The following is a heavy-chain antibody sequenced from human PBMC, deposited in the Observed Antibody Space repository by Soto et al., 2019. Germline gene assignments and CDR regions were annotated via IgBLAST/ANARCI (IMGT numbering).Heavy chain of an antibody. J-gene: IGHJ6*02. CDR1: GFTFSSYY. V-gene: IGHV3-7*01. Sequence: PGGSLRLSCAASGFTFSSYYMSWVRQAPGKGLEWVANIKQDGSETYYVDSVKGRFTISRDNAKNSLYLQMNSLRAEDTAVYYCARDWYGSGSYYYYYYGMDVWCQGTTVTVSS. D-gene: IGHD3-10*01. CDR3: ARDWYGSGSYYYYYYGMDV. CDR2: IKQDGSET.